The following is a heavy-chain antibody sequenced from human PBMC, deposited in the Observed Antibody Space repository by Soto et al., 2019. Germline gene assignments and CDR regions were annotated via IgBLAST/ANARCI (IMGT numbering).Heavy chain of an antibody. D-gene: IGHD6-19*01. J-gene: IGHJ4*02. Sequence: QVQLQESGPGLVKPSGTLSLTCAVSGGSISSSHWWSWVRQPPGKGLEWIGEIYHSGTANYNPSLKSRVTISMDKSNNQISLDLSSVTAADSAVYFCARHIAVTGTRGFDSWGQGTLVTVSS. V-gene: IGHV4-4*02. CDR1: GGSISSSHW. CDR3: ARHIAVTGTRGFDS. CDR2: IYHSGTA.